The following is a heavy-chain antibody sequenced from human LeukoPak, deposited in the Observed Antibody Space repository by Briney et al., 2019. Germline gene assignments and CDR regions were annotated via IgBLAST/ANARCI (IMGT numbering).Heavy chain of an antibody. CDR2: IIPIFGTA. V-gene: IGHV1-69*06. J-gene: IGHJ4*02. CDR3: ASIADTAMAGFDY. D-gene: IGHD5-18*01. Sequence: SVKVSCKASGGTFSSYAISWVRQAPGQGLEWMGGIIPIFGTANYAQKFQGRVTITADKSTSTAYMELSSLRSEDTAVYYCASIADTAMAGFDYWGQGTLVTVSS. CDR1: GGTFSSYA.